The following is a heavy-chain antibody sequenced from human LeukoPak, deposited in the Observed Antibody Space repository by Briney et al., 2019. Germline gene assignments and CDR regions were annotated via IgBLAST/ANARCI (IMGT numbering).Heavy chain of an antibody. CDR1: GGSISSYY. CDR2: IYYSGST. Sequence: SETLSLTCTVSGGSISSYYWSWIRQPPGEGLEWIGYIYYSGSTNYNPSLKSRVTISVDTFKNQFSLRLSSVTAADTAVYYCARVSLSPGVPFDYWGQGTLVTVSS. D-gene: IGHD3-10*01. V-gene: IGHV4-59*01. J-gene: IGHJ4*02. CDR3: ARVSLSPGVPFDY.